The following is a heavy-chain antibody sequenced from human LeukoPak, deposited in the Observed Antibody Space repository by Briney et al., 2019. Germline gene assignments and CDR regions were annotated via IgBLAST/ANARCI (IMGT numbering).Heavy chain of an antibody. V-gene: IGHV3-23*01. D-gene: IGHD3-10*01. CDR1: GFTFSSYA. CDR2: ISGSGGST. CDR3: AKGVYYYGSVPGDAFDI. Sequence: GGSLRLSCAASGFTFSSYAMNWVRQAPGKGLEWVSAISGSGGSTYYADSVKGRFAISRDNSKNTLFLQMNSLRVEDTAVYYCAKGVYYYGSVPGDAFDIWGQGTMVTVSS. J-gene: IGHJ3*02.